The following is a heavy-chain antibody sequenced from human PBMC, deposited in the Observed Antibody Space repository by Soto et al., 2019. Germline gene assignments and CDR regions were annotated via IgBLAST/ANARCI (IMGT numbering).Heavy chain of an antibody. V-gene: IGHV3-30*04. CDR1: GFTFSSYA. Sequence: GGSLRLSCAASGFTFSSYAMHWVRQAPGKGLEWVAVISYDGSNKYYADSVKGRFTISRDNSKNTLYPQMNSLRAEDTAVYYCATKHDSSGYYYYYYYGMDVWGQGTTVTVSS. CDR3: ATKHDSSGYYYYYYYGMDV. CDR2: ISYDGSNK. J-gene: IGHJ6*02. D-gene: IGHD3-22*01.